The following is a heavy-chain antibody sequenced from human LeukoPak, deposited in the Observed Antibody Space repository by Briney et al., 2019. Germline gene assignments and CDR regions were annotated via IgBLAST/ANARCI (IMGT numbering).Heavy chain of an antibody. CDR1: GFTVSSNY. CDR2: INSDGINT. V-gene: IGHV3-74*01. Sequence: GGSLRLSCAASGFTVSSNYMSWVRQAPGKGLVWVSRINSDGINTGYADSVKGRFTISRDNAKNTLNLQMNSLRAEDTAVYYCAREDWNALDYWGQGTLVTVSS. CDR3: AREDWNALDY. D-gene: IGHD1-1*01. J-gene: IGHJ4*02.